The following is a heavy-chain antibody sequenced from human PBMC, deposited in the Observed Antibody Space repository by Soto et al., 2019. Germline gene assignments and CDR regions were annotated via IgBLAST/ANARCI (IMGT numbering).Heavy chain of an antibody. CDR1: GYTFTDYY. J-gene: IGHJ4*01. V-gene: IGHV1-2*04. CDR2: INPNNGGT. CDR3: ARGSPTTTPFDY. D-gene: IGHD1-1*01. Sequence: ASVKVSCKASGYTFTDYYMHWVRQAPGQGLEWMGWINPNNGGTSYAQKFEGWVTMTRDTSISTAYMEVRRLTSDDTAVYYCARGSPTTTPFDYWGQEPWSPSPQ.